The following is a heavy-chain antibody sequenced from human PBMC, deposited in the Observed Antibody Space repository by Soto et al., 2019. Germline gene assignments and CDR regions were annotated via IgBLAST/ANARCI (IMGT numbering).Heavy chain of an antibody. Sequence: QLQLQESGPGLVKPSETLSLTCTVSGGSISSSSYYWGWIRQPPGKGLEWIGSIYYSGSTYYNPSLKSRVTISVDTSKNQFSLKLSSVTAADTAVYYCARSKDYGDRLDYWGQGTLVTVSS. CDR1: GGSISSSSYY. CDR2: IYYSGST. J-gene: IGHJ4*02. V-gene: IGHV4-39*01. CDR3: ARSKDYGDRLDY. D-gene: IGHD4-17*01.